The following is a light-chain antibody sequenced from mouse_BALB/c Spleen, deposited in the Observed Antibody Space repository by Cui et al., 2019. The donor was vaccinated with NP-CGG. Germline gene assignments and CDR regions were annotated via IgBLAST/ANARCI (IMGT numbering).Light chain of an antibody. CDR3: ALWYSNHWV. J-gene: IGLJ1*01. CDR1: TGAVTTSNY. V-gene: IGLV1*01. CDR2: GTN. Sequence: QAVVPQAAALTTPPGAAVTLSCRSSTGAVTTSNYANWVQEKPDHLFTGLIGGTNNRAPGVPARFSGSLIGDKAALTITGAQTEDEAIYFCALWYSNHWVFGGGTKLTVL.